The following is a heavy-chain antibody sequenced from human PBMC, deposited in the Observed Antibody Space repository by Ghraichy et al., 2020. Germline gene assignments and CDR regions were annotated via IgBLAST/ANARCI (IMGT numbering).Heavy chain of an antibody. Sequence: GSLRLSCAASGFTFSSYSMNWVRQAPGKGLEWVSYISSSSSTIYYADSVKGRFTISRDNAKNSLYLQMNSLRAEDTAVYYCARDYGSGSYPSPNDAFDIWGQGTMVTVSS. V-gene: IGHV3-48*01. D-gene: IGHD3-10*01. J-gene: IGHJ3*02. CDR2: ISSSSSTI. CDR3: ARDYGSGSYPSPNDAFDI. CDR1: GFTFSSYS.